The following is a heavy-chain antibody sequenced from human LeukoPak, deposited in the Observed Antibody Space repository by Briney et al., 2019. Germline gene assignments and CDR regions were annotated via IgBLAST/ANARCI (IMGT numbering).Heavy chain of an antibody. CDR3: ARGSKGSSARGYYYYMDV. CDR1: GGSFSGYY. Sequence: KPSETLSLTCAVYGGSFSGYYWSWIRQPPGKGLEWIGEINHSGSTNYNPSLKSRVTISVDTSKNQFSLKLSSVTAADTAVYYCARGSKGSSARGYYYYMDVWGKGTTATVSS. CDR2: INHSGST. V-gene: IGHV4-34*01. D-gene: IGHD6-6*01. J-gene: IGHJ6*03.